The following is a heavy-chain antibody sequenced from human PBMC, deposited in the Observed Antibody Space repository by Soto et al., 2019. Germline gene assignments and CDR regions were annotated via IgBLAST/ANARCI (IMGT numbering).Heavy chain of an antibody. J-gene: IGHJ3*01. CDR2: INPSGDST. D-gene: IGHD4-17*01. CDR1: GYTFISYD. CDR3: ARGGTAKFTVTRRSRAFDL. Sequence: QLQLLQSGADVKKPGASVILSCKASGYTFISYDMHWVRQAPGQGLEWMGVINPSGDSTTYAQKFQGRVTLTSDTSTSAVYLELSTLRSGDTAVYYCARGGTAKFTVTRRSRAFDLWGQGTMVTVSS. V-gene: IGHV1-46*01.